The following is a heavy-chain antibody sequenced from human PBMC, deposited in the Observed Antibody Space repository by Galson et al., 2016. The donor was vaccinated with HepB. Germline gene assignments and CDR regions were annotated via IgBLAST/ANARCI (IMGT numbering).Heavy chain of an antibody. Sequence: SVKVSCKASGYTFTTYAMNWVRQAPGQGLQWMGWINSYTGTPTYAQGFTGRFVFSLDSSVTTFYLHINNLQADDTAVYYCVRAREGVTSFGPWGQGTLVTVSS. D-gene: IGHD4-17*01. V-gene: IGHV7-4-1*02. CDR2: INSYTGTP. J-gene: IGHJ5*02. CDR1: GYTFTTYA. CDR3: VRAREGVTSFGP.